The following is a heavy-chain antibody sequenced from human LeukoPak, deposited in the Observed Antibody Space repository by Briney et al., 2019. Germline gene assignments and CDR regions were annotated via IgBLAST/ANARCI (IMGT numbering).Heavy chain of an antibody. Sequence: GASVKVSCKASGYTFTGYYMHWVRQAPGQGLEWMGRINPNSGGTNYAQKFQGRVTMTRDTSIRTAYMELSRLRSDDTAVYYCARYGAPQEYYDFWSGYLRGVGNWFDPWGQGTLVTVSS. V-gene: IGHV1-2*06. CDR3: ARYGAPQEYYDFWSGYLRGVGNWFDP. CDR2: INPNSGGT. CDR1: GYTFTGYY. J-gene: IGHJ5*02. D-gene: IGHD3-3*01.